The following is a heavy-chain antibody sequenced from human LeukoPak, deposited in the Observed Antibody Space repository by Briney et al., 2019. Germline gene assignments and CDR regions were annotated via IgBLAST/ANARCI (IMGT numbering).Heavy chain of an antibody. Sequence: IPSETLSLTCTVSGGSISSHYWSWIRQPPGKGLEWIGYIYYDGSTNSNPSLKSRVTISIDRSKNQFSLKLSSVTAADTAVYYCARGIVVVPAAIVWFDPWGQGTLVTVSS. D-gene: IGHD2-2*01. J-gene: IGHJ5*02. CDR3: ARGIVVVPAAIVWFDP. CDR1: GGSISSHY. V-gene: IGHV4-59*11. CDR2: IYYDGST.